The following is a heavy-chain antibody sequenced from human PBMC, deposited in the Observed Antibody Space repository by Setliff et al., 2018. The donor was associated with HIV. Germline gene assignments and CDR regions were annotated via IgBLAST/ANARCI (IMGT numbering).Heavy chain of an antibody. Sequence: SETLSLTCAVSGYSISSSYYWGWIRQPPGKGLEWFASVYHGGSAYYNPSLKSRVTTSVDTSKNQFSLRLSSVTAADTAVYYCARERWNYDYYYYGMDVWGQGTTVTVSS. CDR3: ARERWNYDYYYYGMDV. CDR1: GYSISSSYY. V-gene: IGHV4-38-2*02. D-gene: IGHD1-7*01. CDR2: VYHGGSA. J-gene: IGHJ6*02.